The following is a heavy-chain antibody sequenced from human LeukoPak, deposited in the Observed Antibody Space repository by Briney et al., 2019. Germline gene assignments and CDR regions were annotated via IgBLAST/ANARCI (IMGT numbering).Heavy chain of an antibody. V-gene: IGHV1-69*01. CDR3: AARPPIFGVVTEFDY. D-gene: IGHD3-3*01. CDR1: GGTFSSYA. J-gene: IGHJ4*02. CDR2: IIPIFGTA. Sequence: SVKVSCKASGGTFSSYAISWVRQAPGQGLEWMGGIIPIFGTANYAQKFQGRVTITADESTSTAYMELSSLRSADTAVYYCAARPPIFGVVTEFDYWGQGTLVTVSS.